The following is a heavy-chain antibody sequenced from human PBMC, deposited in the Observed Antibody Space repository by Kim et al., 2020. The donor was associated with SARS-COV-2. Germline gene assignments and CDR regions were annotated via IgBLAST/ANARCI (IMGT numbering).Heavy chain of an antibody. D-gene: IGHD4-17*01. V-gene: IGHV1-69*13. J-gene: IGHJ6*02. CDR2: IIPIFGTA. CDR1: GGTFSSYA. CDR3: ASLYGDYDPYYYYGMDV. Sequence: SVKVSCKASGGTFSSYAISWVRQAPGQGLEWMGGIIPIFGTANYAQKFQGRVTITADESTSTAYMELSSLRSEDTAVYYCASLYGDYDPYYYYGMDVWGQGTTVTVSS.